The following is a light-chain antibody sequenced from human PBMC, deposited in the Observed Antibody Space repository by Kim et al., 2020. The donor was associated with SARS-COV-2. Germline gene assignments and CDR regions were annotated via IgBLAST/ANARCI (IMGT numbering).Light chain of an antibody. CDR1: QSANSN. J-gene: IGKJ1*01. V-gene: IGKV3-15*01. Sequence: EIVMTQSPAILSVSPGERATLSCSASQSANSNLAWYQHKPGQAPRLLIYDASTRATGIPARFSGSGSGTEFTLTISSLQSEDFAVYYCQRYNNWPPRWTFGQGNKVDI. CDR2: DAS. CDR3: QRYNNWPPRWT.